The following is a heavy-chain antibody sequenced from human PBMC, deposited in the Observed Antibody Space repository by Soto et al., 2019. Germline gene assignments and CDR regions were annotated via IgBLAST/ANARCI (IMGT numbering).Heavy chain of an antibody. CDR1: GFTFSSYG. D-gene: IGHD3-22*01. J-gene: IGHJ4*02. CDR2: ISYDGSNK. V-gene: IGHV3-30*18. CDR3: AQTGYYDSSETGYFDY. Sequence: GGSLRLSCAASGFTFSSYGMHWVRQAPGKGLEWVAVISYDGSNKYYADSVKGRFTISRDNSKNTLYLQMNSLRAEDTAVYYCAQTGYYDSSETGYFDYWGQGTLVTVSS.